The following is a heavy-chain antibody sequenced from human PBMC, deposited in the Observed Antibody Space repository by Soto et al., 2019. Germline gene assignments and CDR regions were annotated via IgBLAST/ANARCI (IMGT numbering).Heavy chain of an antibody. D-gene: IGHD5-18*01. Sequence: EVQLLESGGGLVQPGGSLRLSCAASGFIFSSYAMNWVRQAPGEGLEWVSAISGSGGRTHYADSVKGRFTIARDNSKNTLYLQMDSLRAEDTAVYYCAKDTYNYGQVDYYYYGMDVWGQGTTVTVSS. CDR1: GFIFSSYA. CDR3: AKDTYNYGQVDYYYYGMDV. CDR2: ISGSGGRT. V-gene: IGHV3-23*01. J-gene: IGHJ6*02.